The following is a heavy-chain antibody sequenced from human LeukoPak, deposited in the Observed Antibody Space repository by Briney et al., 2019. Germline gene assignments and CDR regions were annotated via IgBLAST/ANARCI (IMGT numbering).Heavy chain of an antibody. D-gene: IGHD2-15*01. V-gene: IGHV1-2*02. CDR3: ARERRCSAGSCYAADLDS. CDR1: GYTFTSYY. J-gene: IGHJ4*02. Sequence: GASVKVSCKASGYTFTSYYMHWVRQAPGQGLEWMGRIIPLTGVVNYGQKLQTRVTISADKSTSTAYMEVSGLRFEDTAVYFCARERRCSAGSCYAADLDSWGQGTLVTVSS. CDR2: IIPLTGVV.